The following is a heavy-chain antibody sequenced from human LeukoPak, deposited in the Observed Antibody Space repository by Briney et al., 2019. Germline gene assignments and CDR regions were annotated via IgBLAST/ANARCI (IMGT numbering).Heavy chain of an antibody. V-gene: IGHV3-21*04. J-gene: IGHJ6*02. D-gene: IGHD6-13*01. Sequence: AGGSLRLSCAASGFTFSSYSMNWVRQAPGKGLEWVSSISSSSSYIYYADSVKGRFTISRDNSKNTLYLQMNSLRAEDTAVYYCAKVQGSSWYDIFGLDVWGQGTTVTVSS. CDR3: AKVQGSSWYDIFGLDV. CDR2: ISSSSSYI. CDR1: GFTFSSYS.